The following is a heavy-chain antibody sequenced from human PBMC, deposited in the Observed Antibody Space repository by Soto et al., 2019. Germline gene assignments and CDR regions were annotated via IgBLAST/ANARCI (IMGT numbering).Heavy chain of an antibody. CDR3: ARGPSGDYELDYYFYRMDV. J-gene: IGHJ6*02. Sequence: QLQLQESGSGLVKPSQTLSLTCAVSGGSISSGGYSWSWIRQPPGKGLEWIGYIYHSGSTYYNPSLKSRVTMSVDRSKNQFSLKLSSVTAADTAVYYCARGPSGDYELDYYFYRMDVWGQGTTVTVCS. CDR2: IYHSGST. V-gene: IGHV4-30-2*01. CDR1: GGSISSGGYS. D-gene: IGHD4-17*01.